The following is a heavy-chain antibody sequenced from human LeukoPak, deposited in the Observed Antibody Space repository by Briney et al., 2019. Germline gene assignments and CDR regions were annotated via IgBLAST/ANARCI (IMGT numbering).Heavy chain of an antibody. CDR3: ARRGIATRTSLFDY. CDR2: IYYSGST. J-gene: IGHJ4*02. V-gene: IGHV4-39*01. D-gene: IGHD6-6*01. CDR1: GVSISSSSYY. Sequence: NPSETLSLTCTVSGVSISSSSYYWGWIRQPPGKGLEWIGSIYYSGSTYYNPSLKSRVTISVDTSKNQFSLKLSSVTAADTAVYYCARRGIATRTSLFDYWGQGTLVTVSS.